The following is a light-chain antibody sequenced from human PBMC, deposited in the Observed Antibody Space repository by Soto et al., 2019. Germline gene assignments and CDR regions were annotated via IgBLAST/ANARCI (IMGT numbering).Light chain of an antibody. CDR2: GAS. J-gene: IGKJ1*01. V-gene: IGKV3-20*01. CDR1: QSVSSNY. CDR3: QQYGTSPRT. Sequence: EIVLTQSPGTLSLSPGERATLSCRASQSVSSNYLAWYQPKPGQAPRLLIYGASSRATGIPDRFSGSGSGTVFTLTISRLEPEDFAVYYCQQYGTSPRTVGHGTKAEL.